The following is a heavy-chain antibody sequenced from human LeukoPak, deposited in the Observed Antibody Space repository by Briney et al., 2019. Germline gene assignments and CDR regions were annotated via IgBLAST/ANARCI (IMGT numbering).Heavy chain of an antibody. D-gene: IGHD6-25*01. Sequence: PSETLSLTCAVYGGSFCGYYWSWIRQPPGKGLEWVGEINHSGSTNYNPSLKRRVTISVDTSKNQFSLKLSSVTAADTAVYYCARPAGYPGLNYFDYWGQGTLVTVSS. CDR1: GGSFCGYY. CDR2: INHSGST. CDR3: ARPAGYPGLNYFDY. V-gene: IGHV4-34*01. J-gene: IGHJ4*02.